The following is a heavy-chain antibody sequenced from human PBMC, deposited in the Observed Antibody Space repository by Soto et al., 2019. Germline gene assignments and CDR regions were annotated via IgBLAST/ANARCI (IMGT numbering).Heavy chain of an antibody. D-gene: IGHD2-15*01. V-gene: IGHV3-7*03. CDR2: IKQDGSEK. J-gene: IGHJ5*02. CDR1: GFPFSTYG. Sequence: SGGSLSLSCTASGFPFSTYGMSWVRQAPGKGLEWVANIKQDGSEKYYVDSVKGRFTISRDNAKNSLYLQMNSLRAEDTAVYYCARKHGWPEPTFDPWGQGTLVTVSS. CDR3: ARKHGWPEPTFDP.